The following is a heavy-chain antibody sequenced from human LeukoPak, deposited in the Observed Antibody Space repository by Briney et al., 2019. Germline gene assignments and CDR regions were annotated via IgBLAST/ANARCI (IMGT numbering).Heavy chain of an antibody. Sequence: PSETLSLTCTVSGGSISSYYWSWIRQPLGKGLEWIGYIYYSGSTNYNPSLKSRVTISVDTSTNQFSLKLSSVTAADTAVYYCARGPPMTTVTTYYYYYMDVWGKGTTVTVSS. CDR1: GGSISSYY. D-gene: IGHD4-11*01. J-gene: IGHJ6*03. V-gene: IGHV4-59*01. CDR2: IYYSGST. CDR3: ARGPPMTTVTTYYYYYMDV.